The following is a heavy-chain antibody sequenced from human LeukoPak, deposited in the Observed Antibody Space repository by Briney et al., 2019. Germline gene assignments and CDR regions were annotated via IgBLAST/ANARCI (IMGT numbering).Heavy chain of an antibody. V-gene: IGHV1-69*01. CDR3: AREGGKKYSNDPTSPNSFNFDY. J-gene: IGHJ4*02. CDR2: IIPIFGTA. D-gene: IGHD4-11*01. Sequence: SVKVSCKASGGTFSSYAISWVRQAPGQGLEWMGGIIPIFGTANYAQKFQGRVTITADESTSTAYMELSSLRSEDTAVYYCAREGGKKYSNDPTSPNSFNFDYWGQGTLVTVSS. CDR1: GGTFSSYA.